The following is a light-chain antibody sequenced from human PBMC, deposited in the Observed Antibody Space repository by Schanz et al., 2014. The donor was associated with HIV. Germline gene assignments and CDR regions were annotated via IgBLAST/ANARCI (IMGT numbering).Light chain of an antibody. V-gene: IGKV3-20*01. CDR3: HQYIGYSHT. CDR2: GAS. CDR1: ETINSRY. Sequence: EDVLTQSPGTLSLSPGERATLSCRVSETINSRYLAWYQQKPGQAPRLLVYGASTRATGVPARFSGSGSGTQFPLPIPSLQPDDFATYYCHQYIGYSHTFGQGTKVEI. J-gene: IGKJ1*01.